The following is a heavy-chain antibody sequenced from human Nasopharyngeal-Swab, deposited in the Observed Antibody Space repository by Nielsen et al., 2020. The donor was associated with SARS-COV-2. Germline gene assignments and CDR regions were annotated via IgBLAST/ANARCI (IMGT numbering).Heavy chain of an antibody. V-gene: IGHV1-46*01. CDR2: INPSGGST. J-gene: IGHJ6*02. D-gene: IGHD3-16*01. Sequence: ASVHVSCKASGYTFTSYYMHWVRQAPGQGLEWMGIINPSGGSTSYAQKFQGRVTMNRETSTSTVYMELSSLRSEDTAVYYCARGAGGHYYGMDVWGQGTTVTVSS. CDR3: ARGAGGHYYGMDV. CDR1: GYTFTSYY.